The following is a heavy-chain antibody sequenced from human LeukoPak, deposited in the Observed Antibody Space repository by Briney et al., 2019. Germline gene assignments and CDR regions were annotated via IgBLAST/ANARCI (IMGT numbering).Heavy chain of an antibody. CDR3: ARALGSSSDF. Sequence: GGSLRLSCAASGFTFRNSWMHWVRQAPGKGLVWVSRISNDGSSTSYADSVKGRFTISRDNAKNTLYLQMNSLRGEDTAVYFCARALGSSSDFWGQGTLVTVSS. V-gene: IGHV3-74*01. J-gene: IGHJ4*02. CDR1: GFTFRNSW. D-gene: IGHD1-26*01. CDR2: ISNDGSST.